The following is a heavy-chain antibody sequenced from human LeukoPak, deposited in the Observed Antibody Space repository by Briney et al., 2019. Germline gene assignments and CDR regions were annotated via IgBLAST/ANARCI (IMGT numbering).Heavy chain of an antibody. V-gene: IGHV3-30*18. J-gene: IGHJ6*03. Sequence: GGSLRLSCAASGFTFSSYGMHWVRQAPGKGLEWVAVISYDGSNKYYADSVKGRFTISRDNSKNTLYLQMNSLRAEDTAIYYCAKVGDYGGNRGSYYYFYYMDVWGKGTTVTISS. CDR2: ISYDGSNK. D-gene: IGHD4-23*01. CDR1: GFTFSSYG. CDR3: AKVGDYGGNRGSYYYFYYMDV.